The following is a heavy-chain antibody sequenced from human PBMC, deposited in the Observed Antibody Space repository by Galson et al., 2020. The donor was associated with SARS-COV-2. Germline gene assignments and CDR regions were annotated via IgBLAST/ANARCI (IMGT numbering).Heavy chain of an antibody. V-gene: IGHV3-53*01. Sequence: GGSLRLSCAASGFTVSSNYMSWVRQAPGKGLEWVSVIYSGGSTYYADSVKGRFTISRDNSKNTLYLQMNSLRAEETAVYYCARDLQVRGMDVWGQGTTVTVSS. J-gene: IGHJ6*02. CDR3: ARDLQVRGMDV. CDR2: IYSGGST. CDR1: GFTVSSNY.